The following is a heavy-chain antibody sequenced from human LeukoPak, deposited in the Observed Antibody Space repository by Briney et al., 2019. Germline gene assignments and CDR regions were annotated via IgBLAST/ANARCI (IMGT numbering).Heavy chain of an antibody. CDR2: ISSSGSTI. J-gene: IGHJ4*02. CDR1: GFTFSTYE. CDR3: ARSLTLDVVVIPAAMLDDY. Sequence: AGGSLRLSCAASGFTFSTYEMTWVRQSPGKGLEWVSYISSSGSTIYYADSVKGRFTISRDNARNSLYLQMNSLRAEDTAVYYCARSLTLDVVVIPAAMLDDYWGQGTLVTVSS. D-gene: IGHD2-2*03. V-gene: IGHV3-48*03.